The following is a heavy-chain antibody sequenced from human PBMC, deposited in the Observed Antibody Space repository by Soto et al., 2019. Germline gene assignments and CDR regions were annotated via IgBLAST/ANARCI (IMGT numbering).Heavy chain of an antibody. CDR1: GFTFSSYG. J-gene: IGHJ5*02. Sequence: QVQLVESGGGVVQPGRSLRLSCAASGFTFSSYGMHWVRQAPGKGLEWVAVISYDGSNKYYADSVKGRFTISRDNSKNTLYLQMNSLRAEDTAVYYCAKGVRYFDSRAWFAPWGQGTLVTVSS. CDR3: AKGVRYFDSRAWFAP. D-gene: IGHD3-9*01. V-gene: IGHV3-30*18. CDR2: ISYDGSNK.